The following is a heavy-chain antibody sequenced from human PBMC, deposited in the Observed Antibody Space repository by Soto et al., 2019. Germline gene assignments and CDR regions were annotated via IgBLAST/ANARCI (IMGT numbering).Heavy chain of an antibody. CDR3: TRDVIVGATVDYYYSYGMEV. CDR1: GFTFGDYA. D-gene: IGHD1-26*01. CDR2: IRSKAYGGTT. Sequence: GWSLRLSCTASGFTFGDYAMSLVRQAPGKGLEWVGFIRSKAYGGTTEYAASVKGRFTISRDDSKSIAYLQMNSLKTEDTAVYYCTRDVIVGATVDYYYSYGMEVWGKGTTVTVXS. V-gene: IGHV3-49*04. J-gene: IGHJ6*04.